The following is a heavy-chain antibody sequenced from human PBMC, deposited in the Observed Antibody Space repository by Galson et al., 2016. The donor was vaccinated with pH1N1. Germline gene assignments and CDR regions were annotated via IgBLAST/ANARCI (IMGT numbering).Heavy chain of an antibody. J-gene: IGHJ4*02. Sequence: SVKVSCKASGYSFTSYFYIHWVRQGPGQALEWVGTILHRDDTSHYAQTFQGSANMTRDTSTTTVYMDLSILKSEDTALYYCAREPGGYGYFDYWGQGTLVTVSS. V-gene: IGHV1-46*01. D-gene: IGHD6-25*01. CDR2: ILHRDDTS. CDR3: AREPGGYGYFDY. CDR1: GYSFTSYFY.